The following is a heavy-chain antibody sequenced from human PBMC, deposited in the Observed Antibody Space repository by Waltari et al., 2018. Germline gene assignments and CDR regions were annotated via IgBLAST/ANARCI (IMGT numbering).Heavy chain of an antibody. CDR2: IDPEDGET. D-gene: IGHD3-10*01. CDR3: APLPGGSGQTFDY. Sequence: EVELVQSGAEVKKPGATVKISCKASGYTFMDYFMHWVKQAPGKGLEWMGRIDPEDGETVYSEKFQGRVTITADTSTDTAYMELSSLTSGDTAVYYCAPLPGGSGQTFDYWGQGTLVTVSS. CDR1: GYTFMDYF. V-gene: IGHV1-69-2*01. J-gene: IGHJ4*02.